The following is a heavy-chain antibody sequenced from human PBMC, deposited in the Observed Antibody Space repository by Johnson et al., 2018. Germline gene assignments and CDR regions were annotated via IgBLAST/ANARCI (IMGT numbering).Heavy chain of an antibody. CDR1: GYTLTSYD. CDR3: ARAGYGDKDAFDI. CDR2: MNTNSGHP. V-gene: IGHV1-8*01. Sequence: QVQLVQSGAEVKKXGASXKVXCKASGYTLTSYDINWVRQATGQGLEWVGWMNTNSGHPGYAQKFQGRVTMTRNTSISTAYMELGSLKSEDTAVYYCARAGYGDKDAFDIWGQGTMVTVSS. D-gene: IGHD4-17*01. J-gene: IGHJ3*02.